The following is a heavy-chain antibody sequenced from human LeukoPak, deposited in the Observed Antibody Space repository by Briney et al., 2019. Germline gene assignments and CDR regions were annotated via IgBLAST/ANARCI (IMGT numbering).Heavy chain of an antibody. J-gene: IGHJ6*02. CDR2: IGSSADTV. CDR1: GFTFSSYE. Sequence: GGSLRLSCAASGFTFSSYEMNWVDQAPGKGLEWVSYIGSSADTVSYADSVTGRFTISRDNAKNSLYLQMSSLRAEDTALYFCARGSGFLGNCMYVWGQGTTVTVSS. V-gene: IGHV3-48*03. CDR3: ARGSGFLGNCMYV. D-gene: IGHD3-3*01.